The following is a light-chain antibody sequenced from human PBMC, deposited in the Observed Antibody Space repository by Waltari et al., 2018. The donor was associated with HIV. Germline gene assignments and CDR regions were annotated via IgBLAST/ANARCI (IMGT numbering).Light chain of an antibody. CDR3: QQYYSTPQT. J-gene: IGKJ1*01. CDR2: WSS. V-gene: IGKV4-1*01. CDR1: QSVLVHSNVKNN. Sequence: TQSPDSLAVSLGERATINCKSSQSVLVHSNVKNNLAWYQQKFGQPPKLLFYWSSDRQSGVPDRFSASGSGTDFTLTISSLQAEDVALYYCQQYYSTPQTFGQGTRVEIK.